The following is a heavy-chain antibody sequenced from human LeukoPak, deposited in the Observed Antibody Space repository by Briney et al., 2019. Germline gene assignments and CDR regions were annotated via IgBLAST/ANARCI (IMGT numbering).Heavy chain of an antibody. V-gene: IGHV4-34*01. CDR3: ARRLGMFDP. CDR2: INHSGST. CDR1: GFTFSSYA. J-gene: IGHJ5*02. D-gene: IGHD6-13*01. Sequence: GSLRLSCAASGFTFSSYAVSWIRQPPGKGLEWIGEINHSGSTNYNPSLKSRVTIPVDTSKNQFSLKLSSVTAADTAVYYCARRLGMFDPWGQGTLVTVSS.